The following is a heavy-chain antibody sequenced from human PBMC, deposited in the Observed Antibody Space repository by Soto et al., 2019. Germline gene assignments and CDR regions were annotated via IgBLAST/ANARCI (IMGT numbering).Heavy chain of an antibody. V-gene: IGHV3-30-3*01. D-gene: IGHD4-17*01. J-gene: IGHJ3*02. Sequence: HPGGSLRLSCAASGFTFSSYIMHWVRQAPGKGLEWVADIARDGGTKHYMDSVRGRFTISRDNSKNTMSLQMDSLRIEDTAVYYCAREGGDTVVTFDSWGQGTMVTVSS. CDR1: GFTFSSYI. CDR2: IARDGGTK. CDR3: AREGGDTVVTFDS.